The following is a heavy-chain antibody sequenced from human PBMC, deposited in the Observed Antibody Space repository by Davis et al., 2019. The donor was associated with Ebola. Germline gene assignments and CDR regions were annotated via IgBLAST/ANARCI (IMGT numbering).Heavy chain of an antibody. J-gene: IGHJ5*02. CDR1: GYTFTSYD. D-gene: IGHD4-17*01. Sequence: AASVKVSCKASGYTFTSYDINWVRQAPGQGLEWMGWMNPNSGHTGYAQKFQGRVTMTRNTSKTIAYMKLRSLRYEDTAVYYCARGFRTTVTTFDPWGQGTLVTVSS. V-gene: IGHV1-8*01. CDR2: MNPNSGHT. CDR3: ARGFRTTVTTFDP.